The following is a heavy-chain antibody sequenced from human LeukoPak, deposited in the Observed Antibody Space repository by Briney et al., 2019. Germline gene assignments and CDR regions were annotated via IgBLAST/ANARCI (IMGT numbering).Heavy chain of an antibody. CDR3: ARDRTGTTPYYFDY. Sequence: GASVKVSCKASGYTFTSYGISWVRQAPGQGLEWMGWISAYNGNTNYAQKLQGRVTITTDTSTSTAYMELRSLRSDDTAVYYCARDRTGTTPYYFDYWGQGTLVTVSS. D-gene: IGHD1-7*01. J-gene: IGHJ4*02. V-gene: IGHV1-18*01. CDR2: ISAYNGNT. CDR1: GYTFTSYG.